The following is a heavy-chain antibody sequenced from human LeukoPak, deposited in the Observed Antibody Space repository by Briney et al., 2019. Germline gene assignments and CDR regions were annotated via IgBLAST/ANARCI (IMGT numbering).Heavy chain of an antibody. J-gene: IGHJ4*02. D-gene: IGHD3-22*01. CDR3: ARERGDSSGSFDY. Sequence: ASEPLSLTCTVSGGSISSYYWSWIRQPPGKGLEWIGYIYYSGSTNYNPSLKSRVTISVDTSKNQFSLKLSSVTAADTAVYYCARERGDSSGSFDYWGQGTLVTVSS. CDR2: IYYSGST. CDR1: GGSISSYY. V-gene: IGHV4-59*01.